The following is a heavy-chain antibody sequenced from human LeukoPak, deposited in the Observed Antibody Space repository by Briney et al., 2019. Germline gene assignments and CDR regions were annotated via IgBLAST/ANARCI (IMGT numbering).Heavy chain of an antibody. CDR3: TTASSGSDEYFYFYNYMDV. J-gene: IGHJ6*03. V-gene: IGHV3-15*01. CDR1: GFTFSNAW. D-gene: IGHD3-10*01. CDR2: IKSKTDGGTT. Sequence: GGSLRLSCVASGFTFSNAWMSWVRQAPGKGLEWVGRIKSKTDGGTTDYAAPVKGRFSISRDDSKNTLFLQMNSPKTEDTAVYYCTTASSGSDEYFYFYNYMDVWGKGTTVTISS.